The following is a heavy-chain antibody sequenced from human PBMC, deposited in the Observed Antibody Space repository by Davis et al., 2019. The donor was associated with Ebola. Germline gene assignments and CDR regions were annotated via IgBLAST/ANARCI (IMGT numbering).Heavy chain of an antibody. CDR1: GGSISSSNW. CDR3: AVAANDYGDYSLDY. J-gene: IGHJ4*02. V-gene: IGHV4-4*02. D-gene: IGHD4-17*01. Sequence: MPSETLSLTCAVSGGSISSSNWWSWVRQPPGKGLEWIGEIYHSGSTNYNPSLKSRVTISVDKSKNQFSLKLSSVTAADTAVYYCAVAANDYGDYSLDYWGQGTLVTVSS. CDR2: IYHSGST.